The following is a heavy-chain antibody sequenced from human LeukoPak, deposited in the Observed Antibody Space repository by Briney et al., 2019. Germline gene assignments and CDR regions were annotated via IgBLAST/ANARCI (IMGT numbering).Heavy chain of an antibody. Sequence: PGGSLRLSCAASGFTFSSYWMSWVRQAPGKGLEWVANIKQDGSEKYYVDSVKGRFTISRDNAKNSLYLQMNSLRAEDTAVYYCARAGYIVVVVAAISYYFDYWGQGTLVTVSS. D-gene: IGHD2-15*01. CDR2: IKQDGSEK. CDR1: GFTFSSYW. V-gene: IGHV3-7*01. CDR3: ARAGYIVVVVAAISYYFDY. J-gene: IGHJ4*02.